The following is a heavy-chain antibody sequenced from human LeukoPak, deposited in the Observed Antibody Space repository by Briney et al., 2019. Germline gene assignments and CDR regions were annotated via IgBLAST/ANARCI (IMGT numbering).Heavy chain of an antibody. CDR1: GFAFISYG. CDR2: ISGSGGAT. D-gene: IGHD3-10*01. CDR3: ARSGIKMVRGVIIKSPYHMDV. Sequence: GGTLRLSCAASGFAFISYGMSWVRQAPGKGLEWVSAISGSGGATYYADSVKGRFTISRDDAKNSLSLQMNSLRAEDTAVYYCARSGIKMVRGVIIKSPYHMDVWGKGTTVTVSS. J-gene: IGHJ6*03. V-gene: IGHV3-23*01.